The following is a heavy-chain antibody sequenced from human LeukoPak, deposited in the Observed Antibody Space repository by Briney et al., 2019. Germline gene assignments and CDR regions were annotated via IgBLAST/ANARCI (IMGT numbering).Heavy chain of an antibody. CDR3: ARAIRYGSESYYTPTNWFDP. CDR2: ISSSGSTI. Sequence: PGGSLRLSCAASGFTFSDYYMSWIRQAPGKGLEWVSYISSSGSTIYYADSVKGRFTISRDNAKNSLYLQMNSLRAEDTAVYYCARAIRYGSESYYTPTNWFDPWGQGTLVTASS. V-gene: IGHV3-11*01. CDR1: GFTFSDYY. D-gene: IGHD3-10*01. J-gene: IGHJ5*02.